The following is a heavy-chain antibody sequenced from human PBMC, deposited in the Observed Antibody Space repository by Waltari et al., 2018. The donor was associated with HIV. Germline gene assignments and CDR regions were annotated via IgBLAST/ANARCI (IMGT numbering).Heavy chain of an antibody. V-gene: IGHV4-39*01. CDR2: IYSNGVS. J-gene: IGHJ4*02. D-gene: IGHD6-19*01. Sequence: QLQLQESGPALVKPSETLSLTCTVSTGYITQSYYWGWVRQFPGTGLEWIGSIYSNGVSHYAPSLKSRVALSVDMSKNQFSLTLTAVTAADTSRYFCVALRTVTGTIDKWGQG. CDR1: TGYITQSYY. CDR3: VALRTVTGTIDK.